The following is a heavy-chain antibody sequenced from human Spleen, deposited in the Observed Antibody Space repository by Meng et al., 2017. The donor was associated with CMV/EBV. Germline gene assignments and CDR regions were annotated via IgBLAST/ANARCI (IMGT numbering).Heavy chain of an antibody. D-gene: IGHD1-14*01. Sequence: GESLKISCAASGFTFSSYTMKWVRQAPGKGLEWVSCISGRTYIYRADSVKGRFTISRDNAKNSLYLQMNSLRAEDTAVYYCARDMSDRDAFDIWGQGTMVTVSS. V-gene: IGHV3-69-1*02. CDR3: ARDMSDRDAFDI. CDR2: ISGRTYI. J-gene: IGHJ3*02. CDR1: GFTFSSYT.